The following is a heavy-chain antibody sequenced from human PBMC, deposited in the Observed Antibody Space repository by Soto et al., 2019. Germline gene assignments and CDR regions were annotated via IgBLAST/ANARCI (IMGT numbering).Heavy chain of an antibody. D-gene: IGHD6-13*01. CDR3: ARDDSSRHYYYGMDV. J-gene: IGHJ6*02. CDR1: GGSLSSYY. CDR2: IYYSGST. V-gene: IGHV4-59*01. Sequence: QVQLQESRPGLVKPSETLSLACTVSGGSLSSYYWSWIRQPPGKGLEWIGYIYYSGSTNYNPSLKRRVTIAVDPSKNQFALKLSSVTAADTAVYYCARDDSSRHYYYGMDVWGQGSTVTVSS.